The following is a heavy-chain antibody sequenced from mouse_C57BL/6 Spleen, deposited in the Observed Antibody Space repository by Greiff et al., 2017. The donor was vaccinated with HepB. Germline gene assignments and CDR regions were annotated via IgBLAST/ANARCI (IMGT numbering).Heavy chain of an antibody. CDR2: ISSGSSTI. CDR1: GFTFTDYG. Sequence: EVQLVESGGGLVKPGGSLKLSCAASGFTFTDYGMHWVRQAPVKGLEWVAYISSGSSTIYYAETVKGRVTVTRDKAKNTLFLQMTSLRSEDTAMYYCARAAGTPLTFDYWGKGTTLTVSS. V-gene: IGHV5-17*01. CDR3: ARAAGTPLTFDY. J-gene: IGHJ2*01. D-gene: IGHD4-1*01.